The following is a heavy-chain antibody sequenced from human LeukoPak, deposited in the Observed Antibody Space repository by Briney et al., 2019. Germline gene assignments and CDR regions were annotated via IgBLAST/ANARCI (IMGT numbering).Heavy chain of an antibody. CDR2: IFYSGSA. Sequence: PETLSLTCTVSGGPISSYFWSWIRPPPGEGLEWIGYIFYSGSANYNPSLKSQVTISVDTSKNQFSLKLSSVTAADTALYYCARNWVDILTGYPSDNWFDPLGQGSLVTDSS. V-gene: IGHV4-59*01. CDR3: ARNWVDILTGYPSDNWFDP. D-gene: IGHD3-9*01. CDR1: GGPISSYF. J-gene: IGHJ5*02.